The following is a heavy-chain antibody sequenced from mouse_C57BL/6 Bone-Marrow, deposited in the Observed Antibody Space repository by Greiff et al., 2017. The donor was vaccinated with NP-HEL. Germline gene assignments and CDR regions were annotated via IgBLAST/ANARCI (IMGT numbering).Heavy chain of an antibody. J-gene: IGHJ4*01. CDR2: SRNKANDYTT. D-gene: IGHD2-3*01. CDR1: GFTFSDFY. Sequence: EVKVVESGGGLVQSGRSLRLSCATSGFTFSDFYMEWVRQAPGKGLEWIAASRNKANDYTTEYSASVKGRFIVSRDTSQSILYLQMNALRAEDTAIYYCAREDDGYYSYAMDYWGQGTSVTVSS. CDR3: AREDDGYYSYAMDY. V-gene: IGHV7-1*01.